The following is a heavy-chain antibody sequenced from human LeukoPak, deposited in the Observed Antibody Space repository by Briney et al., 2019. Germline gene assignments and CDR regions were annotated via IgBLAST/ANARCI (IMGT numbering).Heavy chain of an antibody. J-gene: IGHJ4*02. V-gene: IGHV4-59*01. Sequence: PSETLSLTCTVSGGSISSYYWSWIRQPPGKGLEWIGYIYYSGSTNYNPSLKSRVTISVDTSKNQFSLKLSSVTAADTAVYYCARGSIAAAGIFGYWGQGTLVTVSS. CDR2: IYYSGST. D-gene: IGHD6-13*01. CDR3: ARGSIAAAGIFGY. CDR1: GGSISSYY.